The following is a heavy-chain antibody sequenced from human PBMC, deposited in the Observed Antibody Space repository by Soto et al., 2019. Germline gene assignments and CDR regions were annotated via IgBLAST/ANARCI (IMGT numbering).Heavy chain of an antibody. Sequence: SGGGVVQPGRSLRLSCAASGFTFSRYGMHWVRQAPGKGLEWVAVISYDGSNKYYADSVKGRFTISRDNSKNTLYLQMNSLRAEDTAVYYCAKDQLAVAVGWFDPWGQGTLVTVSS. V-gene: IGHV3-30*18. J-gene: IGHJ5*02. CDR2: ISYDGSNK. D-gene: IGHD6-19*01. CDR1: GFTFSRYG. CDR3: AKDQLAVAVGWFDP.